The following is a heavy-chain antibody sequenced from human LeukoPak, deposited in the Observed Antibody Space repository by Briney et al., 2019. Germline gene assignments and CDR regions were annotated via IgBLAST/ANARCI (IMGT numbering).Heavy chain of an antibody. CDR3: ARDPFSLGLYGGY. CDR2: IIPIFGTA. Sequence: ASVTLSCKASGGTFSSYAISWVRQAPGQGLEWMGGIIPIFGTANYAQKFQGRVTITADESTSTAYMELSGLRSEDTAVYYCARDPFSLGLYGGYWGQGTLVTVSS. J-gene: IGHJ4*02. D-gene: IGHD2-2*02. V-gene: IGHV1-69*13. CDR1: GGTFSSYA.